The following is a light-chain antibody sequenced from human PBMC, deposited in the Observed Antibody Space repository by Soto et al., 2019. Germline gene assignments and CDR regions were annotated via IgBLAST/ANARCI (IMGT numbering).Light chain of an antibody. CDR2: AAS. CDR1: QGISNY. V-gene: IGKV1-27*01. Sequence: DIQMTQSPSSLSASVGDRVTITCRASQGISNYLAWYQQKPGKVPKLLIYAASTLQSGVPSRFSGSGSGTDFPLTISSLQPEDVATYYWQKYNSARWTFGQGTKVEIK. CDR3: QKYNSARWT. J-gene: IGKJ1*01.